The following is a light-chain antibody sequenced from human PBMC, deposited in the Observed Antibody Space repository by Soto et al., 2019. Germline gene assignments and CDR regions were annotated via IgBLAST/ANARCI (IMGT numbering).Light chain of an antibody. Sequence: QSVLTQPPSVSGAPGQRVTISCTGSSSNIGAGYDVHWYQQLPGTAPKLLIYGNSNRPSGVPDRFSGSKSGTSASLAITGLQAEDEADYYCQSYDSSLSCARVFGAGTKLTVL. CDR1: SSNIGAGYD. J-gene: IGLJ1*01. CDR3: QSYDSSLSCARV. V-gene: IGLV1-40*01. CDR2: GNS.